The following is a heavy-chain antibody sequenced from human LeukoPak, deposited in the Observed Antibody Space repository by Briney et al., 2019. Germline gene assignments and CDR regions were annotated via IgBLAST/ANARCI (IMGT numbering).Heavy chain of an antibody. CDR2: ISSSSSYI. CDR1: GFTFSSYS. CDR3: ARGPSYSSGWYGGRNWFDP. D-gene: IGHD6-19*01. V-gene: IGHV3-21*01. J-gene: IGHJ5*02. Sequence: GGSLRPSCAASGFTFSSYSMNWVRQAPGKGLEWVSSISSSSSYIYYADSVKGRFTISRDNAKNSLYLQMNSLRAEDTAVYYCARGPSYSSGWYGGRNWFDPWGQGTLVTVSS.